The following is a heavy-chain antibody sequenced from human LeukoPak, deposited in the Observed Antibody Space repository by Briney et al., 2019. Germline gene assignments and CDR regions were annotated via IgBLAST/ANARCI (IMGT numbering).Heavy chain of an antibody. J-gene: IGHJ4*02. CDR1: GGSFSGYY. V-gene: IGHV4-34*01. CDR3: ARDLVGYFDY. D-gene: IGHD3-16*02. Sequence: SDTLSLTCAVYGGSFSGYYWSWILQPPGKGLESIGEINHSGSTNYNPSLKSRVTISVDTSKNQFSLKLSSVTAADTAVYYCARDLVGYFDYWGQGTLVTVSS. CDR2: INHSGST.